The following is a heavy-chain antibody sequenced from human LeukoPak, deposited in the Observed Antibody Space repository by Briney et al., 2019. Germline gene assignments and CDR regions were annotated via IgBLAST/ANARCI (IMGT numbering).Heavy chain of an antibody. J-gene: IGHJ3*02. CDR2: IYTSGST. D-gene: IGHD4-17*01. CDR3: ARDSNGDRAFDM. Sequence: SGTLSLTCSVSGGSISDYYWSWIRQPAGRGLEWVGRIYTSGSTNYNPSLKSRVTMSVDTSKNQFSLNLTSVTAADTAMYYCARDSNGDRAFDMWGQGTMVTVSP. CDR1: GGSISDYY. V-gene: IGHV4-4*07.